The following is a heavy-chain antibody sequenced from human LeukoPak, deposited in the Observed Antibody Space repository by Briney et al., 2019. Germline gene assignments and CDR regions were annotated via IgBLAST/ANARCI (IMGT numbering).Heavy chain of an antibody. CDR2: ISHNGKT. Sequence: SETLSHTCAVYGGSFSGYYKSWIRQSPGKGLQWIGEISHNGKTNYNPSLKSRVTISVDTSRNQFSLKLTSVTAADAGVYYCVSGRWEPTGSHWGQGTLVAISS. J-gene: IGHJ4*02. V-gene: IGHV4-34*01. D-gene: IGHD3-10*01. CDR1: GGSFSGYY. CDR3: VSGRWEPTGSH.